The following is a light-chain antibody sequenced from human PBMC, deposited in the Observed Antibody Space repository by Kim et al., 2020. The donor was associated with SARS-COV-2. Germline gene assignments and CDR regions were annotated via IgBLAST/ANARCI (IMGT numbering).Light chain of an antibody. CDR2: GKN. CDR3: NSRDNSGNHPGV. J-gene: IGLJ3*02. CDR1: SLRSYY. Sequence: SSELTQDPAVSVALGQTVRITCQGDSLRSYYASWYQQKPGQAPVLVIYGKNNRPSGIPDRFSGSSSGNTASLTITGAQAEDEADYYCNSRDNSGNHPGVF. V-gene: IGLV3-19*01.